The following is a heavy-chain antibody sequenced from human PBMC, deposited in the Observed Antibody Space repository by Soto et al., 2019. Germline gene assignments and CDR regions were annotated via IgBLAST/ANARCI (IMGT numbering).Heavy chain of an antibody. CDR1: GFSLTTSGVG. CDR3: ARNRFGGYVGAFGV. J-gene: IGHJ3*01. V-gene: IGHV2-5*02. Sequence: QITLKESGPTLVKPTQTLTLTCTFSGFSLTTSGVGVGWIRQPPGKALEWVALIYGDGDNRYSPSLKSRLTITKDTSTNQVVLTMSNMDPVDTATYYCARNRFGGYVGAFGVWGQGTVVTVSS. CDR2: IYGDGDN. D-gene: IGHD5-12*01.